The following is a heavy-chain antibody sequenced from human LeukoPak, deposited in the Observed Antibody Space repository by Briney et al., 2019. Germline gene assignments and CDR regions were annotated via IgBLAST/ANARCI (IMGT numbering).Heavy chain of an antibody. D-gene: IGHD1-20*01. V-gene: IGHV3-21*01. Sequence: PGGSLRLSCAASGFTFSSYSLNWVRQAPGKGLEWVSSISSSSSYIYYADSVKGRFTISRDNAKNSLYLQMNSLRAEDTAVYYCARDRDNWNDDAFDIWGQGTMVTVSS. CDR2: ISSSSSYI. CDR1: GFTFSSYS. J-gene: IGHJ3*02. CDR3: ARDRDNWNDDAFDI.